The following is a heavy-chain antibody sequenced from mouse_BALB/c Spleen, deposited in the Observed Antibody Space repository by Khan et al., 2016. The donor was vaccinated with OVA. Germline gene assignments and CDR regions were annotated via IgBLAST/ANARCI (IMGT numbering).Heavy chain of an antibody. Sequence: QIQLVQSGPELKKPGETVQISCKASGFTFTNYGMNWVKQTPGKGLKWMGWINTYTGEPTFADDFKGRFAFSLETSASTAYLQINSLKNADTATYFCARVGYNGTMDCWGQGTSVTVSS. J-gene: IGHJ4*01. CDR2: INTYTGEP. D-gene: IGHD2-14*01. V-gene: IGHV9-3-1*01. CDR3: ARVGYNGTMDC. CDR1: GFTFTNYG.